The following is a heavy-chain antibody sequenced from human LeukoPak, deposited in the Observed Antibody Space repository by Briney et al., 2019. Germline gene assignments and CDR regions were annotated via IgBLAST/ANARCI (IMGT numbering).Heavy chain of an antibody. V-gene: IGHV4-61*08. CDR3: AREEEYYDSSGYYWRKFDY. Sequence: PSQTLSLTCTVSGGSISSGGYYWSWIRQPPGKGLEWIGYIYYSGSTNYNPSLKSRVTISVDTSKNQFSLKLSSVTAADTAVYYCAREEEYYDSSGYYWRKFDYWGQGTLVTVSS. D-gene: IGHD3-22*01. CDR1: GGSISSGGYY. J-gene: IGHJ4*02. CDR2: IYYSGST.